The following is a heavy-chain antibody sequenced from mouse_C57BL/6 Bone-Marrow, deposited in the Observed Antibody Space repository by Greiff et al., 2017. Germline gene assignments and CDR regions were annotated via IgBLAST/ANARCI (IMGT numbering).Heavy chain of an antibody. CDR2: IHPNSGST. CDR1: GYTFTSYW. J-gene: IGHJ2*01. D-gene: IGHD1-1*01. Sequence: QVQLQQPGAELVKPGASVKLSCKASGYTFTSYWMHWVKQRPGQGLEWIGMIHPNSGSTNYNEKFKSKATLTVDKSSSTAYMQLSSLTSEDSAVYYCARRLTCYGSSYFDYWGQGTTLTVSA. CDR3: ARRLTCYGSSYFDY. V-gene: IGHV1-64*01.